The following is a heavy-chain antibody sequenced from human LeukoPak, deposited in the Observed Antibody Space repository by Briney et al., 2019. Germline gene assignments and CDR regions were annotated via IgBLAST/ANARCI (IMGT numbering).Heavy chain of an antibody. CDR3: ASGGYYYDSSGYYFDY. CDR2: IIPIFGTA. V-gene: IGHV1-69*13. J-gene: IGHJ4*02. D-gene: IGHD3-22*01. Sequence: SVKVSCKASGGTFSSYATSWVRQAPGQGLEWMGGIIPIFGTANYAQKFQGRVTITADESTSTAYMELSSLRSEDTAVYYCASGGYYYDSSGYYFDYWGQGTLVTVSS. CDR1: GGTFSSYA.